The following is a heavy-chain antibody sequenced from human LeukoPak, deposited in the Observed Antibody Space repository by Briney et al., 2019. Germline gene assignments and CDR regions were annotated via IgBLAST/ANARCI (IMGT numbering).Heavy chain of an antibody. CDR1: GFSLSTSGVG. J-gene: IGHJ4*02. CDR3: AQGYSSPFDF. V-gene: IGHV2-5*02. D-gene: IGHD2-15*01. Sequence: SGPTLVNPRQTLTLTCTFSGFSLSTSGVGVGWIRQPPGKALEWLAVIYWDDDKRYSPSLRSRLTITKDTSKNQVVLTLTNMDPVDTGTYYCAQGYSSPFDFWGQGTLVTVSS. CDR2: IYWDDDK.